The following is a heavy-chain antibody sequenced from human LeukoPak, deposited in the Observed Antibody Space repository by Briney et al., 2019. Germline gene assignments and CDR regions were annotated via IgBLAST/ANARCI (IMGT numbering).Heavy chain of an antibody. J-gene: IGHJ4*02. CDR3: ARDPTDDSSGYPIFRPFDY. CDR2: IIPLLGIA. D-gene: IGHD3-22*01. CDR1: GGTFSSYA. V-gene: IGHV1-69*04. Sequence: GASVKVCCKASGGTFSSYAISWVRQAPGQGLEWMGRIIPLLGIANYAQKFQGRITVTADTSTSTAYMELSSLRSEDTAVYYCARDPTDDSSGYPIFRPFDYWGQGTLVTVSS.